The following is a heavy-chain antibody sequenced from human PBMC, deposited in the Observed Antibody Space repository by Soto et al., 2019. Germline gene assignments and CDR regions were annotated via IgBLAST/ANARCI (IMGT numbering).Heavy chain of an antibody. Sequence: PSETLSLTCTVSGGSISSSTYYWSWIRQPPGKGLEWIGYIYYSGSTNYNPSLKSRVTISVDTSKNQFSLKLSSVTAADTAVYYCARATTYYDYVWGSYRSRYYFDYWGQGTLVTVSS. V-gene: IGHV4-61*01. CDR2: IYYSGST. CDR1: GGSISSSTYY. CDR3: ARATTYYDYVWGSYRSRYYFDY. J-gene: IGHJ4*02. D-gene: IGHD3-16*02.